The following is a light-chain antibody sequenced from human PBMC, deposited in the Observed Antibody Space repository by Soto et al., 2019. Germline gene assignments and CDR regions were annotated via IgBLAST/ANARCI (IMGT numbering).Light chain of an antibody. CDR3: QHYNDWPPIT. J-gene: IGKJ5*01. CDR2: GAS. CDR1: QTVTTN. Sequence: EIVMTQSPATLSVSPGERATLSCRASQTVTTNFAWYQQKPGQAPRLLIYGASTRATGIPAWFSGSGSGTEFTLNLTSLQAEDCAVYHCQHYNDWPPITFCQGTRLESK. V-gene: IGKV3-15*01.